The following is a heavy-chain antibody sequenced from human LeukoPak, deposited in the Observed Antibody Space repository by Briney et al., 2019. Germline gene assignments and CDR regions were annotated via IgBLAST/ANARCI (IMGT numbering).Heavy chain of an antibody. D-gene: IGHD6-19*01. Sequence: PSETLSLTCAVSGGSISSSNWWSWVRQPPGKGLECIGEIYHSGSTNYNPSLKSRVTISVDKSKNQFSLKLSSVTAADTAVYYCARDRTGYSSGWYIGGYYYGMDVWGKGTTVTVSS. CDR3: ARDRTGYSSGWYIGGYYYGMDV. V-gene: IGHV4-4*02. CDR2: IYHSGST. CDR1: GGSISSSNW. J-gene: IGHJ6*04.